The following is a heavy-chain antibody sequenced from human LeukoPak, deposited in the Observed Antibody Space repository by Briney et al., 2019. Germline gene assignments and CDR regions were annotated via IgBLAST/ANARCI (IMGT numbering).Heavy chain of an antibody. Sequence: SETLSLTCAVYGYSISSGYYWGRIRQPPGKGLEWIGEIYHSGSTNYNPSLKSRVTISLDTSKNQFSPRLTSVTAADTAVYYCAGRLTYYMDVWGKGTTVTVSS. CDR1: GYSISSGYY. CDR2: IYHSGST. J-gene: IGHJ6*03. CDR3: AGRLTYYMDV. V-gene: IGHV4-38-2*01.